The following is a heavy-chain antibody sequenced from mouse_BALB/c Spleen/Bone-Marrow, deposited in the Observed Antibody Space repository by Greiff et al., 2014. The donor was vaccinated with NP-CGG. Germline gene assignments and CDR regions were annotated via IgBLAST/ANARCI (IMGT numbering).Heavy chain of an antibody. CDR2: ILPGSDNT. CDR1: GYTFSNYW. V-gene: IGHV1-9*01. CDR3: ARGNPFDF. J-gene: IGHJ2*01. Sequence: VQLQQSGGELMKPGASVKISCKATGYTFSNYWIQWVKLRPGHGPEWIGEILPGSDNTNYNEKFKGKATFTADTSSNTAYMQLSSLTSEDSAVYYCARGNPFDFWGQGTTLTVSS.